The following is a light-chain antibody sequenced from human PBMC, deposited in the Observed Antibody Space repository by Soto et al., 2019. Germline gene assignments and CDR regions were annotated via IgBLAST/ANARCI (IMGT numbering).Light chain of an antibody. CDR2: AAS. CDR3: NHSYSG. Sequence: DIQMTQSPSSLSASVGDRVTITCRASQSINNFLNWYQQKPGKAPKLLIYAASTLQSGVPSRFSGSGSGTDFTLTISSLQPEDYATYYCNHSYSGFGPGTKVDIK. CDR1: QSINNF. J-gene: IGKJ3*01. V-gene: IGKV1-39*01.